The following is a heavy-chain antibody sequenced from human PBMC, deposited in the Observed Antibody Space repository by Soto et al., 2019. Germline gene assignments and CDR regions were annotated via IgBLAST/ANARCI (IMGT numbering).Heavy chain of an antibody. D-gene: IGHD2-15*01. CDR1: GFTFSSYG. CDR2: ISYDGSNK. V-gene: IGHV3-30*03. Sequence: GGSLRLSCAASGFTFSSYGMHWVRQAPGKGLEWVAVISYDGSNKYYADSVKGRFTISRDNSKNTLYLQMNSLRAEDTAVYYCVIDQGPRGQNLLALCGQGTLVPGSS. CDR3: VIDQGPRGQNLLAL. J-gene: IGHJ1*01.